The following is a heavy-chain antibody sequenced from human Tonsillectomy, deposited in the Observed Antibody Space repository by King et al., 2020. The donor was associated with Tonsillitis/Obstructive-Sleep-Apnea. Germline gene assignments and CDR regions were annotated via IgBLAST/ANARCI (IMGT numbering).Heavy chain of an antibody. CDR3: ARVSLSWYFDL. CDR2: IYYSGST. Sequence: MQLQESGPGLVKPSETLSLTCTVSGGSISSSSYYWGWIRQPPGKGLEWIGSIYYSGSTYYNPSLKSRVTISVDTSKNQFSLKRSSVTAADTAVYYCARVSLSWYFDLWGRGTLVTVSS. V-gene: IGHV4-39*01. CDR1: GGSISSSSYY. J-gene: IGHJ2*01.